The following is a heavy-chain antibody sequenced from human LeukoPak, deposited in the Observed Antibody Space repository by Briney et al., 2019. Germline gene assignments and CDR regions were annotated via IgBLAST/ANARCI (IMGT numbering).Heavy chain of an antibody. J-gene: IGHJ4*02. CDR1: GYTFTSYG. Sequence: ASVKVSCKASGYTFTSYGISWVRQAPGQGLEWMGRINPNSGGTNYAQKFQGRVTMTRDTSISTAYMELSRLRSDDTAVYYCARGSMVRGVIYSRAYWGQGTLVTVSS. D-gene: IGHD3-10*01. V-gene: IGHV1-2*06. CDR2: INPNSGGT. CDR3: ARGSMVRGVIYSRAY.